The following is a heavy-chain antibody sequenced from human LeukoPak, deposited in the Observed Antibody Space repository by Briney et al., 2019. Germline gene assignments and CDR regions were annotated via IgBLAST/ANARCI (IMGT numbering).Heavy chain of an antibody. CDR2: ISYDGSNK. Sequence: GRSLRLSCAASGFTFSSYGMHWVRQAPGKGLEWVAVISYDGSNKYYADSVKGRFTISRDNAKNSLYLQMNSLRAEDTAVYYCASFDGDLDYWGQGTLVTVSS. D-gene: IGHD4-17*01. V-gene: IGHV3-30*03. J-gene: IGHJ4*02. CDR1: GFTFSSYG. CDR3: ASFDGDLDY.